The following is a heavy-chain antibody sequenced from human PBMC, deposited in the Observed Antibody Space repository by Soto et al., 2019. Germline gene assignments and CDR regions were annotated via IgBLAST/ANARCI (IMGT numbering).Heavy chain of an antibody. CDR3: ARAGVGYSSSHAKTRKNNWFEP. CDR2: INHSGST. CDR1: GGSFSGYY. J-gene: IGHJ5*02. Sequence: SETLSLTCAVYGGSFSGYYWSWIRQPPGKGLEWIGEINHSGSTNYNPSLKSRVTISVDTSKNQFSLKLSSVTAADTAVYYCARAGVGYSSSHAKTRKNNWFEPWGQGTLVTVSS. V-gene: IGHV4-34*01. D-gene: IGHD6-13*01.